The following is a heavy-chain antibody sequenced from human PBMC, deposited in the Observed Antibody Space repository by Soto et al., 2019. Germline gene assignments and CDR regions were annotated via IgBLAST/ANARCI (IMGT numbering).Heavy chain of an antibody. CDR3: ARDPVVVAATSDFDY. Sequence: GGSLRLSCAASGFTFSDYYMSWIRQAPGKGLEWVSYISSSGSTIYYADSVKGRFTISRDNAKNSLYLQMNSLRAEDTAVYYCARDPVVVAATSDFDYWGQGTLVTVSS. CDR1: GFTFSDYY. V-gene: IGHV3-11*01. CDR2: ISSSGSTI. D-gene: IGHD2-15*01. J-gene: IGHJ4*02.